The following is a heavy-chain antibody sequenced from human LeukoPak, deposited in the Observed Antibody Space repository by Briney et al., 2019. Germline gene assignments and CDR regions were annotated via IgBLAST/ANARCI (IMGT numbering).Heavy chain of an antibody. Sequence: GGSLRLSCAASGFTFSSYAMSWVRQAPGKGLEWVSSISSSSSYIYYADSVKGRFTISRDNAKNSLYLQMNSLRAEDTAVYYCARSLLDSSSWYEGAFDIWGQGTMVTVSS. CDR1: GFTFSSYA. CDR2: ISSSSSYI. CDR3: ARSLLDSSSWYEGAFDI. D-gene: IGHD6-13*01. V-gene: IGHV3-21*01. J-gene: IGHJ3*02.